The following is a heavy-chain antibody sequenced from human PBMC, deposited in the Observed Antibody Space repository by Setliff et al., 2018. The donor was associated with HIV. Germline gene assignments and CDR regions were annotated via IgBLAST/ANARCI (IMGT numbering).Heavy chain of an antibody. Sequence: ASLKVSCKSSGYTFTSYGISWVRQAPGQGLEWMGWISAYNGNTNYAQKLQGRVTMTTDTSTSTAYMELRSLRSADTAVYYCARDSETGIAVAGTRFYAFDIWGQGTMVTVSS. V-gene: IGHV1-18*01. CDR1: GYTFTSYG. CDR3: ARDSETGIAVAGTRFYAFDI. J-gene: IGHJ3*02. CDR2: ISAYNGNT. D-gene: IGHD6-19*01.